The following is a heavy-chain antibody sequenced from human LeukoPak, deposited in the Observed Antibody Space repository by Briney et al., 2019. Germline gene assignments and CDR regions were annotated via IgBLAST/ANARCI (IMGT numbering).Heavy chain of an antibody. CDR1: GFTFSSYW. CDR2: IKQDGNEK. CDR3: ARQSGYSIYYYYYMDV. V-gene: IGHV3-7*01. J-gene: IGHJ6*03. Sequence: PGGSLRLSCAASGFTFSSYWMSWVRQAPGKGLEWVANIKQDGNEKYYVDSVKGRFTISRDNAKNSLYLQMNSLRAEDTAVYYCARQSGYSIYYYYYMDVWGKGTTVTVSS. D-gene: IGHD5-18*01.